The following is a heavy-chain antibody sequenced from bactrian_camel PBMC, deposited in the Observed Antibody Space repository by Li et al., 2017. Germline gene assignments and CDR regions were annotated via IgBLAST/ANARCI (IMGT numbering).Heavy chain of an antibody. CDR2: IATGSGNT. CDR1: GYTYNRNC. J-gene: IGHJ6*01. Sequence: QVQLVESGGGSVQAGGSLRLSCAASGYTYNRNCMAWFRQAPGKEREGVARIATGSGNTYYADSVKGRFTISQDNAKNTVYLQMNSLKSEDTALYYCVTGPRESFGYWGQGTHVTVS. V-gene: IGHV3S1*01. CDR3: VTGPRESFGY. D-gene: IGHD7*01.